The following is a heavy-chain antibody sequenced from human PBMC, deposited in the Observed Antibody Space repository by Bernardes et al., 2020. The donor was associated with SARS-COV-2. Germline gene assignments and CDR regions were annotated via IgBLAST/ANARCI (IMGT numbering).Heavy chain of an antibody. CDR2: IYHSGST. V-gene: IGHV4-4*02. CDR3: ARAKLGRLYGMDV. CDR1: GGSISSSNW. J-gene: IGHJ6*02. D-gene: IGHD3-16*01. Sequence: SETLSLTCAVSGGSISSSNWWSWVRQPPGKGLEWIGEIYHSGSTNYNPSLKSRVTISVDKSKNQFSLKLSSVTAADTAVYYCARAKLGRLYGMDVWGQGTTVTVSS.